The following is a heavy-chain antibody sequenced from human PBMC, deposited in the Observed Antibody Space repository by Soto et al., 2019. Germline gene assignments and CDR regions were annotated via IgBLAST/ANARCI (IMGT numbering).Heavy chain of an antibody. Sequence: ASVKVSCKASGYTFTSCDINWVRQATGQGLEWMGWMNPNSGNTGYAQKFQGRVTMTRNTSISTAYMELSSLRSEDTAVYYCARGGAVAGYYYYGMDVWGQGTTVTVSS. CDR3: ARGGAVAGYYYYGMDV. CDR2: MNPNSGNT. V-gene: IGHV1-8*01. CDR1: GYTFTSCD. J-gene: IGHJ6*02. D-gene: IGHD6-19*01.